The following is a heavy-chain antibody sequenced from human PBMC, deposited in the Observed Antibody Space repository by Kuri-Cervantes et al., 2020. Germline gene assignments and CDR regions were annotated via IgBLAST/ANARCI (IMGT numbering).Heavy chain of an antibody. CDR3: TTDQGDGYNYFYYYYGMDV. Sequence: GESLKISCAASGVTFSNAWMSWVRQAPGKGLEWVGRIKSKTDGGTTDYAAPVKGRFTISRDDSKNTLYLQMNSLKTEDTAVYYCTTDQGDGYNYFYYYYGMDVWGQGTTVTVSS. CDR2: IKSKTDGGTT. J-gene: IGHJ6*02. CDR1: GVTFSNAW. D-gene: IGHD5-24*01. V-gene: IGHV3-15*01.